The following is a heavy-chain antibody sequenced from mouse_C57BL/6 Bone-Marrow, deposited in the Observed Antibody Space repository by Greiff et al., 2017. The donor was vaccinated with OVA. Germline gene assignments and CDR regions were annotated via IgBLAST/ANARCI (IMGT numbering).Heavy chain of an antibody. D-gene: IGHD1-1*01. CDR3: TTPLLLRYWYFDV. CDR1: GFNIKDDY. Sequence: EVQLQQSGAELVRPGASVKLSCTASGFNIKDDYMHWVKQRPEQGLEWIGWIDPENGDTEYASKFQGKATITADTSSTTAYLQLSSLTSEDTAVYYCTTPLLLRYWYFDVWGTGTTVTVSS. V-gene: IGHV14-4*01. J-gene: IGHJ1*03. CDR2: IDPENGDT.